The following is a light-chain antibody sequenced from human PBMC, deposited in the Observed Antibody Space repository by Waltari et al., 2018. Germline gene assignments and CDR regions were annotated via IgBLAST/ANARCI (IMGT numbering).Light chain of an antibody. J-gene: IGKJ3*01. Sequence: EFVLTQSPGTLSLSPGERATLSCRASQSVFGTYLAWYQQKPGQAPRLLIYGASIRATGIPDRFSGSGSGTDFMLTISRLEPEDYAVYYCQHYGRSPFTFGPGTKVDIK. CDR1: QSVFGTY. CDR3: QHYGRSPFT. CDR2: GAS. V-gene: IGKV3-20*01.